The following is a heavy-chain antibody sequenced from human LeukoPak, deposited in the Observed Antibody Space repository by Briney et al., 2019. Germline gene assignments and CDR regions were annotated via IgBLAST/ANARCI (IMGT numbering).Heavy chain of an antibody. CDR1: GFTFSIHA. J-gene: IGHJ4*02. Sequence: GGSLRLSCAASGFTFSIHAMSWVRQALGKGLKWVSGINDSGDSTYHADSVKGRFTISRDNSKNTLYLQMNSLRAEDTAVYYCAKSLDLAGAGIDYWGQGTLVTVSS. CDR2: INDSGDST. V-gene: IGHV3-23*01. CDR3: AKSLDLAGAGIDY. D-gene: IGHD6-19*01.